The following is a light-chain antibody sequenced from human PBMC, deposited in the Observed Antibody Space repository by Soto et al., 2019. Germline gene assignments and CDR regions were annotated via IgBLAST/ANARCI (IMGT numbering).Light chain of an antibody. V-gene: IGKV3-15*01. CDR3: HEDNNSAPST. Sequence: RACRVNQGIGDTLAWYQQKPGQAPRLLIYGASTRATGIPARFSVSVSGKESTLTGRRFQYDDLATYPIHEDNNSAPSTFNQGTRLEIK. CDR1: QGIGDT. J-gene: IGKJ5*01. CDR2: GAS.